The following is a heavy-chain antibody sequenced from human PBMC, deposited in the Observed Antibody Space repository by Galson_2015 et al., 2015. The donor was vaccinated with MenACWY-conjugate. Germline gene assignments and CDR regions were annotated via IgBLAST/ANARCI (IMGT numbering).Heavy chain of an antibody. D-gene: IGHD3-22*01. V-gene: IGHV3-21*01. J-gene: IGHJ4*02. CDR3: SSSSVTVHSIFYSYVL. CDR2: INSSSSWI. CDR1: GFIFSSYW. Sequence: SLRLSCAASGFIFSSYWMNWVRQAPGKGLEWVSSINSSSSWIYYADSVKGRFTISIDNARNSLYLQMNILRAEDTAVYYCSSSSVTVHSIFYSYVLWGQGTQVTVSS.